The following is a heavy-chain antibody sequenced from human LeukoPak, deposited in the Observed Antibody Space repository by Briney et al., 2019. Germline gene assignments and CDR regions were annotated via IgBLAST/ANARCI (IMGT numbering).Heavy chain of an antibody. V-gene: IGHV3-11*04. CDR2: ISSSGSTI. J-gene: IGHJ4*02. CDR1: GFTVSSNY. CDR3: ARDYYGSGSYYFYFDY. Sequence: GGSLRLSCAASGFTVSSNYMSWVRQAPGKGLEWVSYISSSGSTIYYADSVKGRFTISRDNAKNSLYLQMNSLRAEDTAVYYCARDYYGSGSYYFYFDYWGQGTLVTVSS. D-gene: IGHD3-10*01.